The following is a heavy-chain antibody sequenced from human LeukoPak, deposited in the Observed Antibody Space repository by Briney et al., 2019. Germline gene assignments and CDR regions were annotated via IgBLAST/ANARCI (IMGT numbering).Heavy chain of an antibody. CDR1: GYSISSGYH. D-gene: IGHD3-22*01. J-gene: IGHJ4*02. CDR2: IYHSGST. Sequence: SETLSLTCAVSGYSISSGYHWGWIRQPPGKGLEWIGSIYHSGSTYYNPSLKSRVTISVDTSKNQFSLRLSSVTAADTAVYYCARHLYDSSGYYPHYFDYWGQGTLVTVSS. V-gene: IGHV4-38-2*01. CDR3: ARHLYDSSGYYPHYFDY.